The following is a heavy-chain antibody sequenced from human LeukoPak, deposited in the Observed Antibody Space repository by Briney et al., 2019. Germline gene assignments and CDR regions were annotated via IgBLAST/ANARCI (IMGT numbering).Heavy chain of an antibody. CDR3: ARDLEPY. CDR1: GYAFTSYA. V-gene: IGHV1-3*01. D-gene: IGHD5-24*01. CDR2: INAGNGST. J-gene: IGHJ4*02. Sequence: ASVKVSCKASGYAFTSYAMHWVRQAPGQRLEWMGWINAGNGSTKYSQKFQGRVTITRDTSASTAYMELSSLRSEDTAVYYCARDLEPYWGQGTLVTVSS.